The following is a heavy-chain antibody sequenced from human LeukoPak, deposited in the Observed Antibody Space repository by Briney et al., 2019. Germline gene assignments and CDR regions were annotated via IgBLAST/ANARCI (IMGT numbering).Heavy chain of an antibody. J-gene: IGHJ4*02. Sequence: ASVKVSCKASGYTFTGYYMHWVRQAPGQGLEWMGRINPNSGGTNYAQKFQGRVTMTRDTSISTAYMELSRLRSDDTAVYYCARGVGGSGSFWDYWGQGTLVTVSS. V-gene: IGHV1-2*06. CDR1: GYTFTGYY. CDR3: ARGVGGSGSFWDY. CDR2: INPNSGGT. D-gene: IGHD3-10*01.